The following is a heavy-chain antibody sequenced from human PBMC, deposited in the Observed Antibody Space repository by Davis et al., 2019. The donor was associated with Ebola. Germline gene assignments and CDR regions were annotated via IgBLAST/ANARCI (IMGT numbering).Heavy chain of an antibody. D-gene: IGHD6-13*01. J-gene: IGHJ3*02. CDR2: IYPGVYPGGSNP. Sequence: GGSLRLSCRGAGYNFAFYWIAWVRQMPGRGLEWMGIIYPGVYPGGSNPEYSPSFQGQVTISVDKSISTAYLQLNSLKASDTAIYYCARPKYSSSLYDAFDIWGQGTQVIVSS. CDR1: GYNFAFYW. V-gene: IGHV5-51*01. CDR3: ARPKYSSSLYDAFDI.